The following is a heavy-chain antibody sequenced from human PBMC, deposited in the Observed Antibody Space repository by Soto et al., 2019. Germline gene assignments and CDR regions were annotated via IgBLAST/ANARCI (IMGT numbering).Heavy chain of an antibody. CDR3: ARGPYDYVWGSNPTHFDY. CDR2: ISSSGSTI. D-gene: IGHD3-16*02. CDR1: GFTFSDYY. Sequence: QVQLVESGGGLVKPGGSLRLSCAASGFTFSDYYMNWIRQAPGKGLEWVSYISSSGSTIYYADSVKGRFTISRDNAKNSLYLQMNSLRAEDTAVYYGARGPYDYVWGSNPTHFDYWGQGTLVTVSS. V-gene: IGHV3-11*01. J-gene: IGHJ4*02.